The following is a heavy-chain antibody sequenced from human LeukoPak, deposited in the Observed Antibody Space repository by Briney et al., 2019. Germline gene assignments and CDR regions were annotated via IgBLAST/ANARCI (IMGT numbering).Heavy chain of an antibody. D-gene: IGHD6-19*01. CDR3: AQGFSSGWYPY. Sequence: GGSLRLSCAVSGFSVSSFGMSWVRQAPGKGLEWISAISVNGETTWYADSVRGRFIISRDNSKNTLYLQLSSLRAEDTAVYYCAQGFSSGWYPYWGQGPLVSVSS. V-gene: IGHV3-23*01. J-gene: IGHJ4*02. CDR2: ISVNGETT. CDR1: GFSVSSFG.